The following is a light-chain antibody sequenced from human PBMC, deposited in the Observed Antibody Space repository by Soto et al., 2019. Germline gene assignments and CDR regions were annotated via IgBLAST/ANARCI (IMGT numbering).Light chain of an antibody. CDR1: QSVSPY. Sequence: EIVLTQSPGTLSLSPGEIATLSCRASQSVSPYLAWYQHKPGQAPRLLIYGASSRATGIPDRFSGSGSGTDFTLTISRLEPEDFPVYFCQQYGSSPPVTFGPGTKVDIK. V-gene: IGKV3-20*01. J-gene: IGKJ3*01. CDR2: GAS. CDR3: QQYGSSPPVT.